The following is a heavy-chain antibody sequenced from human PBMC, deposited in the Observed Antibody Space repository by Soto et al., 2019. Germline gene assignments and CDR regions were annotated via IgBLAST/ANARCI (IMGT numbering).Heavy chain of an antibody. CDR2: ISWNSDSI. D-gene: IGHD3-3*01. Sequence: EAQLVESGGGLVQPGRSLRLSCAGSGFIFYDFAIHWVRQAPGKGLEWVSGISWNSDSIGYADSVKGRFTISRDNAKNSLYLQMNSLRVEDTALYYCTKVGGLYDFWSGPLHFDLWGQGTLVTVSS. V-gene: IGHV3-9*01. J-gene: IGHJ4*02. CDR1: GFIFYDFA. CDR3: TKVGGLYDFWSGPLHFDL.